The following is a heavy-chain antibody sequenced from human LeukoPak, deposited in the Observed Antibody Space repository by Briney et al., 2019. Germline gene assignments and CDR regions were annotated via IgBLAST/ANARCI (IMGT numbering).Heavy chain of an antibody. J-gene: IGHJ4*02. D-gene: IGHD3-10*01. Sequence: GGSLRLSCAASGFTFSSYAMHWVRQAPGKGLEWVAVISYDGSNKYYADSVKGRFTISRDNSKNTLYLQMNSQGAEETAVYYCARGLMVRGVLDHWGQGTLVTVSS. CDR3: ARGLMVRGVLDH. CDR1: GFTFSSYA. CDR2: ISYDGSNK. V-gene: IGHV3-30*04.